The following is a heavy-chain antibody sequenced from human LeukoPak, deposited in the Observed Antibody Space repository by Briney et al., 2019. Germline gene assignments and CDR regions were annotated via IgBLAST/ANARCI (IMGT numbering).Heavy chain of an antibody. J-gene: IGHJ5*02. CDR3: ARDSEVGSFYDFWSGYTPGWFDP. Sequence: SVKVSCKASGGTFSSYAISWVRQAPGQGLEWMGGIIPILGPANYAQKFQGRVTITADESTSTAYMELSSLRSEDTAVYYCARDSEVGSFYDFWSGYTPGWFDPWGQGTLVTVSS. V-gene: IGHV1-69*13. CDR2: IIPILGPA. CDR1: GGTFSSYA. D-gene: IGHD3-3*01.